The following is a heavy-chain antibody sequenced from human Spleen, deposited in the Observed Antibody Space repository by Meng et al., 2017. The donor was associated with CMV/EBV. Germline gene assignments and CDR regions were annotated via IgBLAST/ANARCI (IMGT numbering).Heavy chain of an antibody. D-gene: IGHD3-10*01. V-gene: IGHV3-21*01. J-gene: IGHJ4*02. CDR2: ISSSGTYT. Sequence: SGFTFNTYSLTWVRQAPGKGLEWVSSISSSGTYTYYADSVKGRFTISKDTANNSLYLQMNSLRAEDTAVYYCATERDTPDRRSYYFDYWGQGNLVTVSS. CDR1: GFTFNTYS. CDR3: ATERDTPDRRSYYFDY.